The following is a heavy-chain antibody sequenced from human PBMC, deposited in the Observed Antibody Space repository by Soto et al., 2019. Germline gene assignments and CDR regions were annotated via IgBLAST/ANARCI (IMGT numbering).Heavy chain of an antibody. V-gene: IGHV3-30*18. Sequence: GGSLRLSCAASGFTFSSYGMHWVRQAPGKGLEWVAVISYDGSNKYYADSVKGRFTISRDNSKNTLYLQMNSLRAEDTAVYYCAKDRRAVAGNYYYYGMDVWGQGTTVTVSS. J-gene: IGHJ6*02. D-gene: IGHD6-19*01. CDR1: GFTFSSYG. CDR2: ISYDGSNK. CDR3: AKDRRAVAGNYYYYGMDV.